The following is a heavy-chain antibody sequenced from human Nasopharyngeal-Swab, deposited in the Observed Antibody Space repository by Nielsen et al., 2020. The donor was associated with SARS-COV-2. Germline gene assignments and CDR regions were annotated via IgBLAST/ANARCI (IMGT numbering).Heavy chain of an antibody. V-gene: IGHV1-24*01. CDR2: VVPEDGEP. D-gene: IGHD3-3*01. CDR3: ASEGSGVFGVVIYAFDI. Sequence: ASVKGSCKVSGYTPTVLPLHWVRQAPGKGLEWMGTVVPEDGEPIYAQNFQGRVTMTEDTSTYTAYLELSSLRSEDTAVYYCASEGSGVFGVVIYAFDIWGPGTLVTVSS. CDR1: GYTPTVLP. J-gene: IGHJ3*02.